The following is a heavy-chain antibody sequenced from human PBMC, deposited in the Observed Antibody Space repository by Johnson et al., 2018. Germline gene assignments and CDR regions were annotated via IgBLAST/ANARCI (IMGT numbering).Heavy chain of an antibody. J-gene: IGHJ6*03. D-gene: IGHD4-23*01. CDR3: ARVAVAHDYYYYYYMDG. Sequence: EVQLLETGGVVVQPGGSLRLSCAASGFTFDDYTMHWVRQAPGKGLEWVSLISWDGGSTNYADSVKGRLTISRDNAKNTLKLQMNSLRAEDTAVYYCARVAVAHDYYYYYYMDGWGKGTTVTVSS. CDR1: GFTFDDYT. V-gene: IGHV3-43*01. CDR2: ISWDGGST.